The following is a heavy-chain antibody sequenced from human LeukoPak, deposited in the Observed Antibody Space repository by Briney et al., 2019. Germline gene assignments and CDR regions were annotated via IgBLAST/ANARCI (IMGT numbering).Heavy chain of an antibody. V-gene: IGHV3-74*01. CDR1: GFTFSTYW. D-gene: IGHD6-13*01. CDR2: INSDGRNT. CDR3: ARVLAQQQGY. Sequence: GGSLRLSCAASGFTFSTYWMHWVRQAPGKGLVWVSHINSDGRNTTYADSVTGRFTISRDNAKNTLYLQMNILRAEDTALYYCARVLAQQQGYWGQGNLVPVSS. J-gene: IGHJ4*02.